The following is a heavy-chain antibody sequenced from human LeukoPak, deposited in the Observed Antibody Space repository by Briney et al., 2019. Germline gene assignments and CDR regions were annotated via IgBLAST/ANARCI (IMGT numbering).Heavy chain of an antibody. Sequence: VASVKVSCKASGGTFSSYAISWVRQAPGQGLEWMGGIIPIFGTANYAQKFQGRVTITAGESTSTAYMELSSLRSEDTAVYYCAVSVVVPAATSTNWFDPWGQGTLVTVSS. J-gene: IGHJ5*02. CDR3: AVSVVVPAATSTNWFDP. D-gene: IGHD2-2*01. V-gene: IGHV1-69*13. CDR1: GGTFSSYA. CDR2: IIPIFGTA.